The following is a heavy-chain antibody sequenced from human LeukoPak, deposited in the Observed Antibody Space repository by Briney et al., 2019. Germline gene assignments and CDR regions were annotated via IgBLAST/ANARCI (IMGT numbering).Heavy chain of an antibody. CDR1: GITFSSYE. J-gene: IGHJ4*02. CDR3: ARGIGLERRYFQFDY. V-gene: IGHV3-48*03. CDR2: IDFGGRII. D-gene: IGHD1-1*01. Sequence: GGSLRLSCVASGITFSSYEMNWVRQVPGKALEWVSYIDFGGRIINYADHVKGRFTISRDNAKNSVYLQMNSLRAEDTAVYYCARGIGLERRYFQFDYWGQGILVTVSS.